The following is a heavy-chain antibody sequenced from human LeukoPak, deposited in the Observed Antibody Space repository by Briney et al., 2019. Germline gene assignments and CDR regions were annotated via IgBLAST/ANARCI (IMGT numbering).Heavy chain of an antibody. V-gene: IGHV4-39*01. CDR1: GGSISSSSYY. J-gene: IGHJ5*02. CDR2: IYYSGST. Sequence: SETLSLTCTVSGGSISSSSYYWGWIRQPPGKGLEWIASIYYSGSTYYNPSLKSRVTISVDTSKNQFSLKLSSVTAADTAVYYCASYSGEPAASWDWFDHWGQGTLVTVSS. D-gene: IGHD2-2*01. CDR3: ASYSGEPAASWDWFDH.